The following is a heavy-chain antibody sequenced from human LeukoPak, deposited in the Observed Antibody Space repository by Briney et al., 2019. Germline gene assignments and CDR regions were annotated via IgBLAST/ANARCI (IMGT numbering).Heavy chain of an antibody. Sequence: PGGSLRLSCAASGFTFSSYSMNWVHQAPGKGLEWVSSISSSSSYIYYADSVKGRFTISRDNAKNSLYLQMNSLRAEDTAVYYCARDPVYSSPLYNDYWGQGTLVTVSS. CDR2: ISSSSSYI. CDR1: GFTFSSYS. V-gene: IGHV3-21*01. CDR3: ARDPVYSSPLYNDY. J-gene: IGHJ4*02. D-gene: IGHD6-13*01.